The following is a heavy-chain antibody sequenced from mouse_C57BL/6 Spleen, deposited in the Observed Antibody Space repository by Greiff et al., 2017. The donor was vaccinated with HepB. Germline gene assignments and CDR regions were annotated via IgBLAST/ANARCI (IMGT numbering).Heavy chain of an antibody. D-gene: IGHD2-4*01. CDR1: GYTFTSYW. CDR3: AIYDYGWGYYAMDY. CDR2: IHPNSGST. Sequence: QVQLQQPGAELVKPGASVKLSCKASGYTFTSYWMHWVKQRPGQGLEWIGMIHPNSGSTNYNEKFKSKATLTVDKSSSTAYMQLSSLTSEDSAVYYCAIYDYGWGYYAMDYWGQGTSVTVSS. V-gene: IGHV1-64*01. J-gene: IGHJ4*01.